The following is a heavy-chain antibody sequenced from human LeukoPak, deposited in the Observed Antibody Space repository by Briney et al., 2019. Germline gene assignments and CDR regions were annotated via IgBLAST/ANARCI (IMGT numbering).Heavy chain of an antibody. CDR3: AREAVVPAAITYYFDY. CDR2: ISSSGTYI. D-gene: IGHD2-2*01. V-gene: IGHV3-21*01. Sequence: PGGSLRLSCAASGFTFSGYTMTWVRQAPGEGLEWVSSISSSGTYIYYADSVKGRFTISRDNAKNSLYLQMNSLRAEDTAVYYCAREAVVPAAITYYFDYWGQGTLVTVSS. CDR1: GFTFSGYT. J-gene: IGHJ4*02.